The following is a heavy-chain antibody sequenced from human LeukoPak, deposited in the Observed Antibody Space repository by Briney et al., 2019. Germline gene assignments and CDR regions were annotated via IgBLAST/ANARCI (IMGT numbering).Heavy chain of an antibody. V-gene: IGHV3-30*18. J-gene: IGHJ3*02. D-gene: IGHD3-22*01. CDR1: GFTFSSYG. Sequence: GRSLRLSCAASGFTFSSYGIHWVRQAPGKGLEWVAVISYDGSNKYYADSVKGRFTISRDNSKNTLYLQMNSLRAEDTAVYYCAKTYYYDSSGYLDAFDIWGQGTMVTVSS. CDR2: ISYDGSNK. CDR3: AKTYYYDSSGYLDAFDI.